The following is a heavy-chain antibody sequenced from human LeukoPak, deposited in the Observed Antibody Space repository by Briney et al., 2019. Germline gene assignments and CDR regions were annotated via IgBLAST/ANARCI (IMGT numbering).Heavy chain of an antibody. V-gene: IGHV4-39*07. J-gene: IGHJ5*02. Sequence: SETLSLTCTVSGGSISSSSYYWGWIRQPPGKGLEWIGSIYYSGSTYYNPSLKSRVTISVDTSKNQFSLKLSSVTAADTAVYYCASELWFGELSPYNWFDPWGQGTLVTVSS. CDR1: GGSISSSSYY. CDR3: ASELWFGELSPYNWFDP. CDR2: IYYSGST. D-gene: IGHD3-10*01.